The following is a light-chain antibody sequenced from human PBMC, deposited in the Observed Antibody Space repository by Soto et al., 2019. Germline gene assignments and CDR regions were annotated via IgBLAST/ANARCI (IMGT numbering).Light chain of an antibody. CDR3: QQYGNSPFT. CDR1: QSVSSTY. CDR2: GAS. Sequence: EIVLTQSPGTLSLSTGERATLFCRASQSVSSTYLAWYQRKPGQAPRLLIYGASSRATGIPDRFSGSGSGTDFTLTISRLEPEDFAVYYCQQYGNSPFTFGQGTRLAIK. J-gene: IGKJ5*01. V-gene: IGKV3-20*01.